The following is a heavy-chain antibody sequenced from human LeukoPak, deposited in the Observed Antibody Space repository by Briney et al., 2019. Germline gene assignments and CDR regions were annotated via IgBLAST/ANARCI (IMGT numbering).Heavy chain of an antibody. V-gene: IGHV4-59*01. Sequence: SETLSLTCTVSGGSMSDYYWSWLRQSPGKGLGWLGCIYHSGSTNYIPSPKSRVTISVAPSANQFSLRLTSVTAADTAVYFCARGGSWAFDIWGQGTMVTVSS. CDR2: IYHSGST. J-gene: IGHJ3*02. CDR1: GGSMSDYY. CDR3: ARGGSWAFDI. D-gene: IGHD5-12*01.